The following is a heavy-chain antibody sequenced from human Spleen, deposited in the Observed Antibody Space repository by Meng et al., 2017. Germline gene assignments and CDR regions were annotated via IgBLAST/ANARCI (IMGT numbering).Heavy chain of an antibody. J-gene: IGHJ3*02. D-gene: IGHD3-9*01. CDR2: IIPIFGTA. V-gene: IGHV1-69*05. Sequence: SVKVSCKASGYTFTGYYMHWVRQAPGQGLEWMGGIIPIFGTANYAQKFQGRVTITTDESTSTAYMELSSLRSEDTAVYYCARSRGQYYDILTGYKTFDAFDIWGQGTMVTVSS. CDR1: GYTFTGYY. CDR3: ARSRGQYYDILTGYKTFDAFDI.